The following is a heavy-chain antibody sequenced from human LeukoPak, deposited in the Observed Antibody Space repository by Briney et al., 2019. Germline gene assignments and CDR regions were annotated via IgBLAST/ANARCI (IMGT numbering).Heavy chain of an antibody. V-gene: IGHV3-7*01. CDR3: ARERYCTSATCYVGTPFDY. Sequence: GGSRRLSCAASGFTFSTYYMTWVRQAPGKGLEWVAGIKQDGSENYYVDSVKGRFTISRDNSKSSLSLQMNSLRAEDTALYFCARERYCTSATCYVGTPFDYWGQGTLVTVSS. J-gene: IGHJ4*02. CDR1: GFTFSTYY. CDR2: IKQDGSEN. D-gene: IGHD2-2*01.